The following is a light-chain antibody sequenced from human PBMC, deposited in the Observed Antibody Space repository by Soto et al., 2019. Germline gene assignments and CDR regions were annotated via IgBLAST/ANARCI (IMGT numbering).Light chain of an antibody. CDR2: GSS. J-gene: IGKJ2*01. V-gene: IGKV3-20*01. CDR3: QQYGSSPPYT. CDR1: QSVSNNY. Sequence: EVVLTQSPGTLSLSPGERATLSCRASQSVSNNYFAWYQQKPGQAPRLLIFGSSDRATGIPDRFSGSGSGTEFTITISRLEPDDFAVYYCQQYGSSPPYTFGQGTKLEIK.